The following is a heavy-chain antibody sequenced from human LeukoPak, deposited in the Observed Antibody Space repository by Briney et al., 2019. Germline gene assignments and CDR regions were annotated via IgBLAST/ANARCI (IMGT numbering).Heavy chain of an antibody. J-gene: IGHJ3*02. CDR1: GFTFSSYS. CDR2: ITYSSNYI. Sequence: GGSLRLSCAASGFTFSSYSFSWVRQAPGKGLEWVSSITYSSNYIYYADSVKGRFTISRDNAKNSLYLQMNSLRAEDTAVYYCARESSAPLDAFDIWGQGTMVTVSS. CDR3: ARESSAPLDAFDI. V-gene: IGHV3-21*01.